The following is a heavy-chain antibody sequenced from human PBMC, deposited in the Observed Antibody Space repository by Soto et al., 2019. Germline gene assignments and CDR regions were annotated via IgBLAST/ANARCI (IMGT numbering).Heavy chain of an antibody. CDR2: ISYDGSNK. CDR3: AKGPAGWEAGYFDY. CDR1: GITFSSYG. J-gene: IGHJ4*02. V-gene: IGHV3-30*18. Sequence: QVQLVESGGGVVQPGRSLRLSCAASGITFSSYGMHWVRQAPDKGLEWVTFISYDGSNKYYADSVKGRFTISRDNSKNTVYVQMNSRRAEDTAVYYCAKGPAGWEAGYFDYWGQGTLVTVSS. D-gene: IGHD1-26*01.